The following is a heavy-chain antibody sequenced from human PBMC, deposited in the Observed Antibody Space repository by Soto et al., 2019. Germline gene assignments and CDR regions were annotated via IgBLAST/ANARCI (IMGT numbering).Heavy chain of an antibody. CDR1: GFSFSSFS. CDR3: ASLGDYGSGSY. Sequence: EVHLVESGGDLVQPGGSLRLSCAASGFSFSSFSMNWVRQAPGKGLEWVSYISGGGTTTYYADSVKGRFTISRDDAKNSLHLQMNSLQAEDTAVSYCASLGDYGSGSYWGQGTLVTVSS. V-gene: IGHV3-48*04. J-gene: IGHJ4*02. CDR2: ISGGGTTT. D-gene: IGHD3-10*01.